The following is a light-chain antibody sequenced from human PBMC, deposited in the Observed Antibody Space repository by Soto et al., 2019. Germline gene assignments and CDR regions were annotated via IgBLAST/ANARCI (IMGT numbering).Light chain of an antibody. Sequence: DIQMTQSPSSLCASXGGRVTIACQASQNINNYLNWYQQKPGRAPKLLIYDASNLEAGVPSRFRGSGSGTDFTFTISRLQPEDIATYYCQQYENLPTFGQGTRLEIK. V-gene: IGKV1-33*01. CDR2: DAS. J-gene: IGKJ5*01. CDR3: QQYENLPT. CDR1: QNINNY.